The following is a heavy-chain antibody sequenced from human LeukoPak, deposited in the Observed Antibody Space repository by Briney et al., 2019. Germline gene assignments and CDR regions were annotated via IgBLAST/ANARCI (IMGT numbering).Heavy chain of an antibody. J-gene: IGHJ4*02. CDR3: AGNRYYYDSSGYYYEFDY. CDR2: IYYSGST. D-gene: IGHD3-22*01. V-gene: IGHV4-39*01. CDR1: GGSTSSSSYY. Sequence: SETLSLTCTVSGGSTSSSSYYWGWIRQPPGKGLEWIGSIYYSGSTYYNPSLKSRVTISVDTSKNQFSLKLSSVTAADTAVYYCAGNRYYYDSSGYYYEFDYWGQGTLVTVSS.